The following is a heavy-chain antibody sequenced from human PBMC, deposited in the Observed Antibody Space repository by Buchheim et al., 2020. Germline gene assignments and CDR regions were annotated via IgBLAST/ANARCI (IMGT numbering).Heavy chain of an antibody. Sequence: QVQLQESGPGLVKPSQTLSLTCTVSGGSISSGDYYCSWIRQPPGKGLEWIGYIYYRGSSYYNPSLKNRVTISVDTSNNQFSLKLSSVTAADTAVYYCARGGRGPAAMFPHSRPFDLWGQGTL. D-gene: IGHD2-2*01. CDR3: ARGGRGPAAMFPHSRPFDL. CDR2: IYYRGSS. CDR1: GGSISSGDYY. V-gene: IGHV4-30-4*01. J-gene: IGHJ5*02.